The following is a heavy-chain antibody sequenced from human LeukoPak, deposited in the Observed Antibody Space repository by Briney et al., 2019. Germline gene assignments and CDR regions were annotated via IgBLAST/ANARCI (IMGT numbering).Heavy chain of an antibody. CDR3: ARGFRDTAMVTRSYYFDY. D-gene: IGHD5-18*01. Sequence: TSETLSLTCTVSGGSVSSGSYYWSWIQQPPGKGLEWIGYIYYSGSTNYNPSLKSRVTISVDTSKNQFSLKLSSVTAADTAVYYCARGFRDTAMVTRSYYFDYWGQGTLVTVSS. V-gene: IGHV4-61*01. CDR2: IYYSGST. J-gene: IGHJ4*02. CDR1: GGSVSSGSYY.